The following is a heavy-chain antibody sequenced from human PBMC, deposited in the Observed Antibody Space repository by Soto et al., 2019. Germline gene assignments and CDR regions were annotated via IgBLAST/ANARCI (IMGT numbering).Heavy chain of an antibody. V-gene: IGHV3-30-3*01. CDR2: ISYDGSNK. CDR1: GLTFNTYA. Sequence: PGGSLRLSCAASGLTFNTYAMHWVRQAPGKGLEWVTVISYDGSNKYYADSVKGRFTISRDNSKNTLYLQMNSLRADDTAVFYCARGLNYYGSGSLDYWGQGTLVTVSS. D-gene: IGHD3-10*01. J-gene: IGHJ4*02. CDR3: ARGLNYYGSGSLDY.